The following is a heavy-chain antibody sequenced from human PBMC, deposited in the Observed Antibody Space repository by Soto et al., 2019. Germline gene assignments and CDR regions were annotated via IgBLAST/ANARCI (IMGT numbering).Heavy chain of an antibody. CDR1: GFIFDDFA. Sequence: EAQLVESGGGFVRPGRSLRLSCAGSGFIFDDFAIHWVRQAPGKGLEWVSGISWNSDSIGYADSVKGRFTISRDNAKNSLFLQMNSLRVEDTALYYCTKVGGLYDFWSGPLHFDLWGQGTLVTVSS. D-gene: IGHD3-3*01. CDR2: ISWNSDSI. J-gene: IGHJ4*02. CDR3: TKVGGLYDFWSGPLHFDL. V-gene: IGHV3-9*01.